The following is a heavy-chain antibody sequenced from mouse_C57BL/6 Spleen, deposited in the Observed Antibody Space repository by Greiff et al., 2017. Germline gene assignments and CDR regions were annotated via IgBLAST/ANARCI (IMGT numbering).Heavy chain of an antibody. V-gene: IGHV5-4*01. CDR1: GFTFSSYA. CDR2: ISDGGSYT. J-gene: IGHJ2*01. CDR3: ARDGDGISLDY. Sequence: EVMLVESGGGLVKPGGSLKLSCAASGFTFSSYAMSWVRQTPEKRLEWVATISDGGSYTYYPDNVKGRFTISRDNAKHNLYLQMSHLKSEDTAMYYCARDGDGISLDYWGQGTTLTVSS. D-gene: IGHD1-1*01.